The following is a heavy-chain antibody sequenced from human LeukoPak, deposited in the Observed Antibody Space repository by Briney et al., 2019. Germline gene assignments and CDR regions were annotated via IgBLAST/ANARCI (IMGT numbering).Heavy chain of an antibody. V-gene: IGHV3-64*01. J-gene: IGHJ3*02. CDR1: GFTFSSYA. D-gene: IGHD2-15*01. Sequence: GGSLRLSCAASGFTFSSYAMHWVRQAPGKGLEYVSAISSNGGSTCYANSVKGRFTISRDNSKNTLYLQMGSLRAEDMAVYYCARDGVGRGYAFDIWGQGTMVTVSS. CDR3: ARDGVGRGYAFDI. CDR2: ISSNGGST.